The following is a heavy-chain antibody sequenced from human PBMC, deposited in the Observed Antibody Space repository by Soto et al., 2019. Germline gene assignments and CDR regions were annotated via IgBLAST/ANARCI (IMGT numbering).Heavy chain of an antibody. CDR2: ISYDGSNK. D-gene: IGHD6-13*01. Sequence: GGSLRLSCAASGFTFSSYAMHWVRQAPGKGLEWVAVISYDGSNKYYADSVKGRFTISRDNSKNTLYLQMNSLRAEDTAVYYCAREGYSSSWYYFQHWGQGTLVTVSS. CDR3: AREGYSSSWYYFQH. V-gene: IGHV3-30-3*01. J-gene: IGHJ1*01. CDR1: GFTFSSYA.